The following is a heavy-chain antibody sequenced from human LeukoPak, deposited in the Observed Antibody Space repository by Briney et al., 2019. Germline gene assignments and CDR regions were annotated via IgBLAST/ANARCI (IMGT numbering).Heavy chain of an antibody. D-gene: IGHD2-2*02. CDR3: ARGGYCSSTSCYNNWFDP. V-gene: IGHV3-11*04. CDR2: ISSSGSTI. J-gene: IGHJ5*02. CDR1: GSTFSDYY. Sequence: PGGSLRLSCAASGSTFSDYYMSWIRQAPGKGLEWVSYISSSGSTIYYADSVKGRFTISRDNAKNSLYLQMNSLRAEDTAVYYCARGGYCSSTSCYNNWFDPWGQGTLVTVSS.